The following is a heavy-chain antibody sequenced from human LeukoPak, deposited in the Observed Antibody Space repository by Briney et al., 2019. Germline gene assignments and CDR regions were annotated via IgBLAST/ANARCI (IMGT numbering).Heavy chain of an antibody. CDR2: ISSSSSTI. D-gene: IGHD1-26*01. V-gene: IGHV3-48*01. CDR3: ARSLVVGATDLYH. Sequence: GGSLRLSCAASGFTFSSYGMTWVRQAPGKGLEWVSYISSSSSTIYYADSVKGRFTISRDNAKNSLYLQLNSLRAEDTAVYYCARSLVVGATDLYHWGQGTLVTVSS. J-gene: IGHJ5*02. CDR1: GFTFSSYG.